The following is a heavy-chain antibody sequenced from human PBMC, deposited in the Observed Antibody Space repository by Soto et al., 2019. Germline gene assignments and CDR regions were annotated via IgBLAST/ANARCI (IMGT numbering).Heavy chain of an antibody. CDR3: ARVRNYYDSSGSLDY. Sequence: ASVKVSCKASGYTFTGYFMHWVRQAPGQGLEWMGWINPNSGDTNYAQKFQGRVTMTRDMSISTAYMELRRLTSDDTAIYYCARVRNYYDSSGSLDYWGQGTLVTVSS. J-gene: IGHJ4*02. CDR1: GYTFTGYF. CDR2: INPNSGDT. V-gene: IGHV1-2*02. D-gene: IGHD3-22*01.